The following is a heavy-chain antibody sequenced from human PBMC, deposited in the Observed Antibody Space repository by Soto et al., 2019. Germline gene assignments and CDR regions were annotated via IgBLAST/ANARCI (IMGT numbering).Heavy chain of an antibody. CDR3: AKDSMVRTYYGMDV. V-gene: IGHV3-23*01. CDR1: GFTFSSYA. CDR2: ISGSGGST. Sequence: GGSLRLSCAASGFTFSSYAMSWVRQAPGKGLEWVSAISGSGGSTYYADSVKGRFTISRDNSKNTLYLQMNSLRAEDTAVYYCAKDSMVRTYYGMDVWGQGTTVTVSS. D-gene: IGHD3-10*01. J-gene: IGHJ6*02.